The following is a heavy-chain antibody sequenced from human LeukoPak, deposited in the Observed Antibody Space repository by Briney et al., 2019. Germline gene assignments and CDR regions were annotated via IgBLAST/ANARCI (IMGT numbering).Heavy chain of an antibody. D-gene: IGHD3-16*01. CDR2: ITGSGTGT. V-gene: IGHV3-23*01. CDR3: ANGGGGF. Sequence: PAGSLRLSSAASRLTFSSYVMSWVRQAQGKGLEWVSSITGSGTGTFYAGSVRGQFTISRDNSKKTVYLQMNSLRVEDTAVYYCANGGGGFRGQGALVTVSS. J-gene: IGHJ4*02. CDR1: RLTFSSYV.